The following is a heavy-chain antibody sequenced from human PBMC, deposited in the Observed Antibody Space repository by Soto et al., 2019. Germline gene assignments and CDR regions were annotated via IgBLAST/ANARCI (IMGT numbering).Heavy chain of an antibody. J-gene: IGHJ6*03. CDR3: ARRTMGNYYYMDG. CDR2: ISSSGTID. CDR1: GFTLSDYY. D-gene: IGHD3-10*01. V-gene: IGHV3-11*01. Sequence: QVQLVESGGGLVKPGGSLRLSCVASGFTLSDYYMSWSRQAPGKGLEWVSYISSSGTIDNYADSVKGRFTISRDNAKNSLFLQMNGMRAADTAVYYCARRTMGNYYYMDGWGKGTMVTVSS.